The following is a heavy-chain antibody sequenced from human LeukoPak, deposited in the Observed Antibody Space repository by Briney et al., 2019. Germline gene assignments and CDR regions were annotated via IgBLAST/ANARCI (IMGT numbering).Heavy chain of an antibody. D-gene: IGHD3-3*01. Sequence: GGSLRLSCATSGFIFSGYYMSWIRQAPGKGLEWVSYISGSGNDISYADSVKGRFTISRDNAKGSLYLQMNSLRAEDTAVYYCARERTYYDFWSGSYWGQGTLVTVSS. CDR2: ISGSGNDI. J-gene: IGHJ4*02. V-gene: IGHV3-11*04. CDR3: ARERTYYDFWSGSY. CDR1: GFIFSGYY.